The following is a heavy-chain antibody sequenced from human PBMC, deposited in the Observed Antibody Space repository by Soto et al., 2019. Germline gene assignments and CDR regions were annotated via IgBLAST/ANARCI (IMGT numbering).Heavy chain of an antibody. CDR2: ISSGGSDK. CDR1: GFTFSDYY. J-gene: IGHJ3*02. CDR3: ARDLGGYCSSTSCLDAFDI. D-gene: IGHD2-2*01. Sequence: QVQLVESGGGVVQPGRSLRLSCAASGFTFSDYYMSWIRQAPGKGLEWVSHISSGGSDKYHADSVKGRFTISRDNAKKSMDLQMNNLRAEDTAVYYWARDLGGYCSSTSCLDAFDIWGQGTMVTVSS. V-gene: IGHV3-11*01.